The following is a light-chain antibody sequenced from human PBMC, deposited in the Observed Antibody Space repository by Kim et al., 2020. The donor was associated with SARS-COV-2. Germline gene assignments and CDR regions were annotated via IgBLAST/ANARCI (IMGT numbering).Light chain of an antibody. CDR3: AAWDDSLSAWV. CDR1: NSNLETNY. CDR2: RDN. Sequence: VTRACSGSNSNLETNYLDWHQQFPGMAPKLHIYRDNERPSGVPGRFSGSKSGTSASLAISGLRSEDEADYYCAAWDDSLSAWVFGGGTQLTVL. J-gene: IGLJ3*02. V-gene: IGLV1-47*01.